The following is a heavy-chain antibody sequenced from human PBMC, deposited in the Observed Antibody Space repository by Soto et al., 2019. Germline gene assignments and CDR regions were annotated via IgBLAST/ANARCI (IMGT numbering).Heavy chain of an antibody. J-gene: IGHJ5*02. V-gene: IGHV4-59*08. Sequence: QVQLQESGPGLVKPSETLSLTCTVSGGSISSDYWSWIRQPPGKGLEWIGYIYYSGSTNYNPSLKSRVTLSVDTSKTQFSLKLSSVTAADTAVYYCARLGRYCSGGRCYAWFDPWGQGTLVPVSS. CDR2: IYYSGST. D-gene: IGHD2-15*01. CDR1: GGSISSDY. CDR3: ARLGRYCSGGRCYAWFDP.